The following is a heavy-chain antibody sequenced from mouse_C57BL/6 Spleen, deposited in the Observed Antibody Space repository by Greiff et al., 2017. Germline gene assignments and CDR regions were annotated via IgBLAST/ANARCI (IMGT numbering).Heavy chain of an antibody. V-gene: IGHV1-15*01. CDR2: IDPETGGT. D-gene: IGHD2-5*01. CDR1: GYTFTDYE. J-gene: IGHJ3*01. Sequence: VQLQQSGAELVRPGASVTLSCKASGYTFTDYEMHWVKQTPVHGLEWIGAIDPETGGTDYNQKFKGKAILTAAQSSSPAYMELRSLTSEDSAVYYCTASYSNYGWFAYWGQGTLVTVSA. CDR3: TASYSNYGWFAY.